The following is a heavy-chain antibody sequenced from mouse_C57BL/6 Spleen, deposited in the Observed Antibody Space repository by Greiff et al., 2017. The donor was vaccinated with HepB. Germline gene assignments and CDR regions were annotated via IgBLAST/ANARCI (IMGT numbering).Heavy chain of an antibody. Sequence: QVQLQQPGAELVKPGASVKMSCKASSYTFTSYWITWVKQRPGQGLEWIGDIYPGSGSTNYNEKFKSKATLTVDTSSSTAYMQLSSLTSEDSAVYYCARPDGYYPYYFDYWGQGTTLTVSS. CDR1: SYTFTSYW. D-gene: IGHD2-3*01. V-gene: IGHV1-55*01. CDR2: IYPGSGST. J-gene: IGHJ2*01. CDR3: ARPDGYYPYYFDY.